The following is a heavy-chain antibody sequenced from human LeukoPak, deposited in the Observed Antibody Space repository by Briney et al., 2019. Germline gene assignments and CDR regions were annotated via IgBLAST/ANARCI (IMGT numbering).Heavy chain of an antibody. D-gene: IGHD6-13*01. CDR3: ARRFIAAAFFDH. J-gene: IGHJ4*02. CDR2: ISSSGSTI. V-gene: IGHV3-11*04. CDR1: GFTFSDYY. Sequence: GALRLSCAASGFTFSDYYMSWIRQAPGKGLEWVSYISSSGSTIYYADSVKGRFTISRDNAKNSLYLQMNSLRAEDTAVYYCARRFIAAAFFDHWGQGTLVAVSS.